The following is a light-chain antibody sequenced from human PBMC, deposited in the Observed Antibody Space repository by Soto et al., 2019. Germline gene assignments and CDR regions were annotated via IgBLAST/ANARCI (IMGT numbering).Light chain of an antibody. Sequence: QSALTQPASVSGSPGQSITISCTGTSSDVGGYNYVSWYQQHPGQAPELMIYDVSNRPSGVSSRFSGSKYGNTASLTISGLQAEDEADYYCSSYTSSSTYGFGTGTKLTVL. CDR1: SSDVGGYNY. J-gene: IGLJ1*01. V-gene: IGLV2-14*03. CDR2: DVS. CDR3: SSYTSSSTYG.